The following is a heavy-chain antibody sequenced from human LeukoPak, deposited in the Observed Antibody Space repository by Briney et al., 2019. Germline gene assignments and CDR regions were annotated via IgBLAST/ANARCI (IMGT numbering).Heavy chain of an antibody. CDR2: ISSSSTYI. D-gene: IGHD1-26*01. CDR1: GFSFSRYT. V-gene: IGHV3-21*01. CDR3: ARDPGGSYYGDAFDI. J-gene: IGHJ3*02. Sequence: GGSLRLSCAASGFSFSRYTMNWVRQAPGKGLEWVSSISSSSTYIYYADSVKGRFTISRDNAKNSLYLQMNSLRAEDTAVYYCARDPGGSYYGDAFDIWGQGTMVTVSS.